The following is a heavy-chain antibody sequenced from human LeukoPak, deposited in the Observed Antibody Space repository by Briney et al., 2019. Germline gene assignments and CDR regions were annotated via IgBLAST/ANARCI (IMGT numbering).Heavy chain of an antibody. CDR2: IRNKANSYTI. CDR3: ATAATSYWSGVNDY. D-gene: IGHD2-8*02. V-gene: IGHV3-72*01. J-gene: IGHJ4*02. Sequence: PGGSLRLSCAASGFTFSDHYMDWVRQAPGKGLEWVGRIRNKANSYTIEYAASVNGRFTISRDDSKNSLYLQMNSLKTEDTAVYYCATAATSYWSGVNDYWGQGTLVTVSS. CDR1: GFTFSDHY.